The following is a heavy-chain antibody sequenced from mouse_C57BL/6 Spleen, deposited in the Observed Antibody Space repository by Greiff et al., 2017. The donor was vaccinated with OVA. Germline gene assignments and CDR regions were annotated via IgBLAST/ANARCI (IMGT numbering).Heavy chain of an antibody. CDR2: IYPGSGNT. D-gene: IGHD2-5*01. V-gene: IGHV1-76*01. Sequence: QVQLQQSGAELVRPGASVKLSCKASGYTFTDYYINWVKQRPGQGLEWIARIYPGSGNTYYNEKFKGKATLTAEKSSSTAYMQLSSLTSEDSAVYFCARGSNYGDYAMDYWGQGTSVTVSS. CDR3: ARGSNYGDYAMDY. J-gene: IGHJ4*01. CDR1: GYTFTDYY.